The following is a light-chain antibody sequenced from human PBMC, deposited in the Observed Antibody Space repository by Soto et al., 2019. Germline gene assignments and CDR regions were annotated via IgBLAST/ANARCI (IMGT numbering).Light chain of an antibody. J-gene: IGLJ2*01. CDR2: DVN. Sequence: QSVLTQPASVSGSPGQSITISCTGASSDIGDYNYVSWYQQHPGKAPKLMIYDVNNRPSGISNRFSGSKSGNTASLTISGLQADDDADYFCSSYTSTGTLVVLGGGTKLTVL. V-gene: IGLV2-14*03. CDR1: SSDIGDYNY. CDR3: SSYTSTGTLVV.